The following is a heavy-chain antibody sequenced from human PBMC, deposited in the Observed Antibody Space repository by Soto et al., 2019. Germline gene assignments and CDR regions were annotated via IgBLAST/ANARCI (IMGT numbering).Heavy chain of an antibody. D-gene: IGHD6-13*01. CDR3: AKSIAAAGTGSYYYGMDV. J-gene: IGHJ6*02. CDR1: GFTFSSYG. Sequence: GGSLRLSCAASGFTFSSYGMHWVRQAPGKGLEWVAVISYDGSNKYYADSVKGRFTISRDNSKNMLYLQMNSLRAEDTAVYYCAKSIAAAGTGSYYYGMDVWGQGTTVTVSS. V-gene: IGHV3-30*18. CDR2: ISYDGSNK.